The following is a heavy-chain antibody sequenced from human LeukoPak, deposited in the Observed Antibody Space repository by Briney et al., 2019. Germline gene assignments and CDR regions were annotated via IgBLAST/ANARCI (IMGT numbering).Heavy chain of an antibody. Sequence: PGGSLRLSCAASGFTFSDYPMNWVRQTPGKGLEWVSYISSTGVIYYADSVRGRFSISRDNAMNSVYMQMNSLRAEDAALYYCARDHNWGFDYWGRGTLVTVSS. D-gene: IGHD7-27*01. V-gene: IGHV3-69-1*01. J-gene: IGHJ4*02. CDR1: GFTFSDYP. CDR3: ARDHNWGFDY. CDR2: ISSTGVI.